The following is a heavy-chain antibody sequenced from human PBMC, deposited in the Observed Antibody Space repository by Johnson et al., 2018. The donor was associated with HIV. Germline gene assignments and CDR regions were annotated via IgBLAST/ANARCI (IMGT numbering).Heavy chain of an antibody. CDR2: IKRKTDGGTT. V-gene: IGHV3-15*01. Sequence: EVQLVESGGGLVKPGGSLRLSCAASGFTFTNAWMHWVRQAPGKGLEWVGRIKRKTDGGTTDYAAPVKGRFTISRDDSKNTLYLQINSLKTEDTAVYYCTTGFAAFDIWGQGTMVTVSS. CDR3: TTGFAAFDI. J-gene: IGHJ3*02. CDR1: GFTFTNAW.